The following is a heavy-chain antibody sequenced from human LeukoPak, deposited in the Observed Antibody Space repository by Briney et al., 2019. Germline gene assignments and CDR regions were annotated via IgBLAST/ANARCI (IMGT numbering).Heavy chain of an antibody. CDR2: MSPYSGGA. D-gene: IGHD6-19*01. Sequence: ASVTVSCKASGYTFTDYYIHWVRQAPGQGLEWMGWMSPYSGGADYAQKFQGRVTMTGGRALSKVSMQVRSQRSDDTAVYYCASLGGSGWQLRGVGFDIWGQGTMVTVSS. CDR3: ASLGGSGWQLRGVGFDI. CDR1: GYTFTDYY. J-gene: IGHJ3*02. V-gene: IGHV1-2*02.